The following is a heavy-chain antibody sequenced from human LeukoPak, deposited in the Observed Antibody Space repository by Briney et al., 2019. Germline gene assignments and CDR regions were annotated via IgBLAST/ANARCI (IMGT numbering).Heavy chain of an antibody. V-gene: IGHV4-38-2*02. Sequence: SETLSLTCTVSGYSISSGYYWGWIRQPPGKGLEWIGSIYHSGSTYYNPSLKSRVIISVDTSKNQFSLKVSSVTAADTAVYYCARVFTPSSSWYFWTFPDAFDIWGQGTMVTVSS. CDR1: GYSISSGYY. CDR3: ARVFTPSSSWYFWTFPDAFDI. J-gene: IGHJ3*02. CDR2: IYHSGST. D-gene: IGHD6-13*01.